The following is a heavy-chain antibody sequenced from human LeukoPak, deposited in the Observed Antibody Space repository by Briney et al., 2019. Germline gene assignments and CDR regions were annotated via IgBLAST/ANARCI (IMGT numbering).Heavy chain of an antibody. Sequence: GGSLRLSCAASGFTFSSYGMHWVRQAPGKGLEWEAVISYDGSNKYYADSVKGRFTISRDNSKNTLYLQMNSLRAEDTAVYYCAKAAVAGPGEDYWGQGTLVTVSS. J-gene: IGHJ4*02. V-gene: IGHV3-30*18. CDR3: AKAAVAGPGEDY. CDR2: ISYDGSNK. CDR1: GFTFSSYG. D-gene: IGHD6-19*01.